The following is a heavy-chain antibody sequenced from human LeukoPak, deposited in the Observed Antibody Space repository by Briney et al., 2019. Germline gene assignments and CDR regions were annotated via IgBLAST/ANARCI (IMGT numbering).Heavy chain of an antibody. J-gene: IGHJ4*02. CDR1: GFSFSSYS. CDR2: ISWNSGSL. CDR3: AKDFRAAAAGDFDY. D-gene: IGHD6-13*01. Sequence: GGSLRLSCAASGFSFSSYSMNWVRQAPGKGLEWVSSISWNSGSLAYADSVKGRFTISRDNAKNSLYLQMNSLRAEDTALYYCAKDFRAAAAGDFDYWGQGTLVTVSS. V-gene: IGHV3-9*01.